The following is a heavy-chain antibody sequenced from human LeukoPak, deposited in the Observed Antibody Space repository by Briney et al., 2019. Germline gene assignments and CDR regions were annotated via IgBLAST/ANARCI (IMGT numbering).Heavy chain of an antibody. CDR2: INPSGGST. J-gene: IGHJ4*02. V-gene: IGHV1-46*01. Sequence: ASVKVSCKASGYTFTNYYMHWVRQAPGQGLEWMGIINPSGGSTSYAQQFQGRVTMTRDTSTSTVYMELSSLRSEDMAAYYCARTPVELATDYFDYWGQGTLVTVSS. CDR3: ARTPVELATDYFDY. D-gene: IGHD5-24*01. CDR1: GYTFTNYY.